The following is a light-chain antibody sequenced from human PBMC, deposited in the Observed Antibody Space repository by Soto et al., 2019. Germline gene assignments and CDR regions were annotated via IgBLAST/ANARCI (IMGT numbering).Light chain of an antibody. J-gene: IGKJ4*01. Sequence: DIQMIQSPSSLSASVGDRVTITCRASQSISSYLNWYQQKPGKAPKLLIYAASSLQSGVPSRFSGSGSGTDFTLTISSLQLEDFATYYCQQSYSTFRTFGGGTKVEIK. V-gene: IGKV1-39*01. CDR2: AAS. CDR1: QSISSY. CDR3: QQSYSTFRT.